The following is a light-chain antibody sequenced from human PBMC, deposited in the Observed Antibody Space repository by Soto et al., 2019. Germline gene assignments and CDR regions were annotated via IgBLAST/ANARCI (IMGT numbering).Light chain of an antibody. V-gene: IGKV1-39*01. Sequence: DIQMTQSPSSLSASVGDRVTITCRASQSIISYLNWYQQKPGKAPKLLIYAASSLQSGVPSRFSGSRSGTDFTITISSLQTEYLEAYYCQQSYSTPPKFGQGTKVDIK. CDR1: QSIISY. J-gene: IGKJ1*01. CDR3: QQSYSTPPK. CDR2: AAS.